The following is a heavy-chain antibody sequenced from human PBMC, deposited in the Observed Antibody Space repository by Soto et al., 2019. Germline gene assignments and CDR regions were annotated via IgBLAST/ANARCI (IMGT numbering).Heavy chain of an antibody. V-gene: IGHV1-69*18. CDR1: GGAFNNYA. CDR2: IVPVFPSV. CDR3: AREMPSTAAAYFYYGLNV. Sequence: QVQLVQSGVEVKRPGSSGKVSAKVSGGAFNNYAINWLGQAPGKGLEWRGTIVPVFPSVYYAPRFQGRLTITADGSTDTVYMMLTSLKSEDTAVYYCAREMPSTAAAYFYYGLNVWGQGTSVTVSS. J-gene: IGHJ6*02. D-gene: IGHD6-13*01.